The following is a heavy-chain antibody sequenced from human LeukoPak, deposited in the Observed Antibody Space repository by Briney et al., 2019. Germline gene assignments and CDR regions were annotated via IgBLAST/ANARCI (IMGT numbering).Heavy chain of an antibody. CDR3: ARDMVGLAADGNWFDP. J-gene: IGHJ5*02. CDR2: IATYNSKT. V-gene: IGHV1-18*01. Sequence: ASVKVSCKASGYTFSSYGISWVRQAPGQGLEWMGWIATYNSKTKYAEKVQGRVTMTTETSTTTVYMELRTLRSDDTVVYYCARDMVGLAADGNWFDPWGQGTLVTVSS. D-gene: IGHD6-13*01. CDR1: GYTFSSYG.